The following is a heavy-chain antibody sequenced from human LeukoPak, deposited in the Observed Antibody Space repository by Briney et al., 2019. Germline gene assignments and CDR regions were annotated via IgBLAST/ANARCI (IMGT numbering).Heavy chain of an antibody. D-gene: IGHD2-15*01. Sequence: PGGSLRLSRAGSGFTFYDYGMSWVRQAPGKGLEWVSGINWNGGSTGYADSVQGRFHISRDHAKNSLYLQMDSPRGQDTPLLYIARRPGDGICHIDYWGQGTLVTLSS. J-gene: IGHJ4*02. CDR1: GFTFYDYG. CDR3: ARRPGDGICHIDY. CDR2: INWNGGST. V-gene: IGHV3-20*04.